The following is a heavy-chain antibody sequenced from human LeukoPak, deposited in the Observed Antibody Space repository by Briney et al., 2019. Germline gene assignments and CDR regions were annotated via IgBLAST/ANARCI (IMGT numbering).Heavy chain of an antibody. J-gene: IGHJ3*02. V-gene: IGHV1-69*05. CDR3: ARVVAGTRGDAFDI. D-gene: IGHD6-19*01. Sequence: ASVKVSCKASGGTFNSYAISWVRQAPGQGLEWMGGIIPIFGTANYAQKFQGRVTITTDESTSTAHMELSSLRSEDTAVYYCARVVAGTRGDAFDIWGQRTMVTVSS. CDR2: IIPIFGTA. CDR1: GGTFNSYA.